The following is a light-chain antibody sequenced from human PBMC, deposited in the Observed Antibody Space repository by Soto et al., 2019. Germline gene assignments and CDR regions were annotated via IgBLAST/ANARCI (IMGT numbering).Light chain of an antibody. CDR1: SSVLGGYDY. CDR2: DVS. J-gene: IGLJ1*01. V-gene: IGLV2-11*01. CDR3: CSSPGTYSYV. Sequence: QSALTQPRAVSGSPGQSVAISCTGASSVLGGYDYVSWYQQHPGKAPKLMIYDVSKRPPGVPDRFSGSKSGNTASLTISGLQAEDEADYYCCSSPGTYSYVFGTGTKVTVL.